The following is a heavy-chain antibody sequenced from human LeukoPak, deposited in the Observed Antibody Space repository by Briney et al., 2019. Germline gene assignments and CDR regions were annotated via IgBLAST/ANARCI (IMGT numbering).Heavy chain of an antibody. D-gene: IGHD5-18*01. J-gene: IGHJ4*02. CDR1: GYSFTTFG. CDR3: ARGGRGYSYSPFDY. Sequence: ASVKVSCKSSGYSFTTFGISWVRQAPGQGLEWMGWISGYNHNIRYAQKFQGRVTLTTDTSASTAYMDLRSLTSDDTAVYYCARGGRGYSYSPFDYWGQGSLVTVSP. V-gene: IGHV1-18*01. CDR2: ISGYNHNI.